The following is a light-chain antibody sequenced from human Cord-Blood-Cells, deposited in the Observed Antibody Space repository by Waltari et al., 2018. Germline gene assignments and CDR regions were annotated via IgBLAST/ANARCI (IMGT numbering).Light chain of an antibody. J-gene: IGLJ2*01. CDR3: SSYTSSSTVV. V-gene: IGLV2-14*01. CDR1: SSDVGGYNY. Sequence: QSALTQPASVSGSPGQSITISCTGTSSDVGGYNYVSWYQQHPGKAPKLMIYYVSNRPSGVSNRFSGSKSGNTASLTISGFQAEDESDYYCSSYTSSSTVVFGGGTKLTVL. CDR2: YVS.